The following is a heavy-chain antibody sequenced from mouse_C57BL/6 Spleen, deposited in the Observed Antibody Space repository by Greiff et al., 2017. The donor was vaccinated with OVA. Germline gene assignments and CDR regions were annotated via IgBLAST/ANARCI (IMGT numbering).Heavy chain of an antibody. V-gene: IGHV1-52*01. CDR3: ARRGGGYYEY. D-gene: IGHD2-3*01. CDR2: IDPSDSET. J-gene: IGHJ2*01. Sequence: QVHVKQPGAELVRPGSSVKLSCKASGYTFTSYWMHWVKQRPIQGLEWIGNIDPSDSETHYNQKFKDKATLTVDKSSSTAYMQLSSLTSEDSAVYYCARRGGGYYEYWGQGTTLTVSS. CDR1: GYTFTSYW.